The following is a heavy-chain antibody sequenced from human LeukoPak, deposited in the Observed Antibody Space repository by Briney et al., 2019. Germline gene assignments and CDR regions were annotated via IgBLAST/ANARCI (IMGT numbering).Heavy chain of an antibody. J-gene: IGHJ6*02. Sequence: PGGSLRLSCAASGFTFSSYGMHWVRQAPGKGLEWVAVISYDGSNKYYADSVKGRFTISRDNSKNTLYLQMNSLRAEDTALYHCARGGTTGTTEGYYYGMDVWGQGTTVTVSS. CDR2: ISYDGSNK. CDR3: ARGGTTGTTEGYYYGMDV. D-gene: IGHD1-1*01. CDR1: GFTFSSYG. V-gene: IGHV3-33*08.